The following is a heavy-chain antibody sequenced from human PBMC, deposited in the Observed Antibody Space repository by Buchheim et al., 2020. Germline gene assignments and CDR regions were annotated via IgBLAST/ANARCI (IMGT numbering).Heavy chain of an antibody. V-gene: IGHV1-8*01. CDR1: GYTFTSYD. CDR2: MNPNSGNT. D-gene: IGHD6-13*01. J-gene: IGHJ6*02. CDR3: ARASGIAAAGQYYYYYYGMDV. Sequence: QVQLVQSGAEVKKPGASVKVSCKASGYTFTSYDINWVRQATGQGLEWMGWMNPNSGNTGYAQKFQGRVTMTRNTSISQAYMELSSLRSEDTAVYYCARASGIAAAGQYYYYYYGMDVWGQGTT.